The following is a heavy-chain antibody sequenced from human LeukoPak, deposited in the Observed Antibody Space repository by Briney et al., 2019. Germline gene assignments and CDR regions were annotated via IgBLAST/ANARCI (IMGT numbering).Heavy chain of an antibody. V-gene: IGHV4-39*07. CDR2: INHSGST. J-gene: IGHJ4*02. Sequence: SETLSLTCTVSGGSISSGSYYWSWIRQPPGKGLEWIGEINHSGSTNYNPSLKSRVTISVDTSKNQFSLKLSSVTAADTAVYYCARSDFWSGYTSHWGQGTLVTVSS. D-gene: IGHD3-3*01. CDR1: GGSISSGSYY. CDR3: ARSDFWSGYTSH.